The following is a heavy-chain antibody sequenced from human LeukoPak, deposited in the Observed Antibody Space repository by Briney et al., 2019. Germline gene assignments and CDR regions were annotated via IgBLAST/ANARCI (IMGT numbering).Heavy chain of an antibody. V-gene: IGHV3-33*01. CDR1: GFTFSSYG. D-gene: IGHD2-2*01. CDR2: IWYDGSNK. J-gene: IGHJ4*02. CDR3: SIHVITGVYCRSISCYLSGPTDY. Sequence: PGGSLRLSCAASGFTFSSYGMHWVRQAPGKGLEWVAVIWYDGSNKYYADSVKGRFTISRDNSKNTLYLQMNSLRAEDTAVYYWSIHVITGVYCRSISCYLSGPTDYWGQGTLVTVSS.